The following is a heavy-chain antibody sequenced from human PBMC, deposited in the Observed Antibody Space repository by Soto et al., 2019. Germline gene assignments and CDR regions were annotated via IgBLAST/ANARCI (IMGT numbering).Heavy chain of an antibody. V-gene: IGHV3-7*01. CDR3: TRDSYDSSGYYYDFFDY. D-gene: IGHD3-22*01. Sequence: EVQLVESGGGVVQPGGSLRLSCAASGFTFSSHWMSWVRQAPGKGLEWVANIKVDGSEKYYVESVRGRFSISRDNAKDSLYLQMNSLRAEDTAVYYCTRDSYDSSGYYYDFFDYWGQGNLVTVSS. CDR1: GFTFSSHW. CDR2: IKVDGSEK. J-gene: IGHJ4*02.